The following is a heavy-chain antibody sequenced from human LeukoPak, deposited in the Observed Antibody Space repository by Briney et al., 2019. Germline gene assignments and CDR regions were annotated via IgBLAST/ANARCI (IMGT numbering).Heavy chain of an antibody. CDR1: GGSISSGDYY. CDR2: IYHSGST. J-gene: IGHJ4*02. D-gene: IGHD1-26*01. V-gene: IGHV4-30-2*01. CDR3: ARVGDYFDY. Sequence: PSETLSLTCTVSGGSISSGDYYWSWIRQPPGKGLEWIGYIYHSGSTYYNPSLKSRVTISVDRSKNQFSLKLSSVTAADTAVYYCARVGDYFDYWGQGTLVTVSS.